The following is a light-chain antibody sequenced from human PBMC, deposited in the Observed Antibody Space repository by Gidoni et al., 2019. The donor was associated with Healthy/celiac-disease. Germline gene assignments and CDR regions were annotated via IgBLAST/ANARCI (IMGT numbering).Light chain of an antibody. J-gene: IGKJ1*01. CDR2: GAS. CDR3: QQYNNGPGT. V-gene: IGKV3-15*01. Sequence: EIVMTQSPATLSVSPGERATLSCRASQSVSSKLAWYQQKPGQAPRLLIYGASTRATGIPARCSGSGSGREFTLTISSLKSEDLAVYYWQQYNNGPGTFGQGTKVEIK. CDR1: QSVSSK.